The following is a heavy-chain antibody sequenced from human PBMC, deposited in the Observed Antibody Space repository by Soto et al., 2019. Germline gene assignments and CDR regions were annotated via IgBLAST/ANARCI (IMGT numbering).Heavy chain of an antibody. Sequence: ASVKVFCKVSGYTLTELSMHWVRQAPGKGLEWMGGFDPEDGETIYAQKFQGRVTMTEDTSTDTAYMELSSLRSEDTAVYYCATLLRSSGPAGAYFDYWGQGTLVTVSS. CDR3: ATLLRSSGPAGAYFDY. J-gene: IGHJ4*02. CDR2: FDPEDGET. CDR1: GYTLTELS. V-gene: IGHV1-24*01. D-gene: IGHD6-19*01.